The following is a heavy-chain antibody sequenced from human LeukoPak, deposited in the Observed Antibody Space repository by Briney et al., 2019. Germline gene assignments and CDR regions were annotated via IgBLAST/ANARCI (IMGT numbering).Heavy chain of an antibody. J-gene: IGHJ6*02. CDR2: IYYSGST. V-gene: IGHV4-59*01. Sequence: SETLSLTCTVSGGSISSYYWSWIRQPPGKGLAWIGYIYYSGSTNYNPSLKSRVIISVDTSKNQFSLKLSSVTAADTAVYYCARERWGHSGDDWYYCGLDVWGQGTAVTVSS. D-gene: IGHD5-12*01. CDR3: ARERWGHSGDDWYYCGLDV. CDR1: GGSISSYY.